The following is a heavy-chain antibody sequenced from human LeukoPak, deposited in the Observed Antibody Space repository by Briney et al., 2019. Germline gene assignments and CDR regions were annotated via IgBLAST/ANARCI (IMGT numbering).Heavy chain of an antibody. CDR1: GFTFSSYA. J-gene: IGHJ4*02. CDR2: ISSSGGST. D-gene: IGHD6-19*01. Sequence: GGSLRLSCAASGFTFSSYAMSWVRQAPGKGLEWVSTISSSGGSTYYAEFVKGRFTISRDNSKNTLYLQMNSLRAEDTAVYYCASRSGWDYWGQGTLVTVSS. V-gene: IGHV3-23*01. CDR3: ASRSGWDY.